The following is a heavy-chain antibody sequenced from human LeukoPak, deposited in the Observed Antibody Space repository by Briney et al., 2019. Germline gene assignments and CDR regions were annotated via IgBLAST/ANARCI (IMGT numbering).Heavy chain of an antibody. CDR3: ARDGCSSTSCYSLCDY. CDR2: ISAYNGNT. V-gene: IGHV1-18*01. J-gene: IGHJ4*02. Sequence: ASVKVSCKASGYTFTSYGISWVRQAPGQGLEWMGWISAYNGNTNYAQKLQGRVTMTTDTSTSTAYMELRSLRSDDTAVYYCARDGCSSTSCYSLCDYWGQGTLVTVSS. CDR1: GYTFTSYG. D-gene: IGHD2-2*01.